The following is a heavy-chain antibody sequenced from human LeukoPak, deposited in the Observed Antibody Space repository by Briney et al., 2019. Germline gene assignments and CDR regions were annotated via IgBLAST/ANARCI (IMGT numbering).Heavy chain of an antibody. CDR2: IYYSGST. D-gene: IGHD2-2*01. CDR3: ARHYCSSTSCSLGDYYYYMDV. J-gene: IGHJ6*03. Sequence: LETLSLTCTVSGGSISSYYWSWIRQPPGKGLEWIGYIYYSGSTNYNPSLKSRVTISVDTSKNQFSLKLSSVTATDTAVYYCARHYCSSTSCSLGDYYYYMDVWGKGTTVTVSS. CDR1: GGSISSYY. V-gene: IGHV4-59*01.